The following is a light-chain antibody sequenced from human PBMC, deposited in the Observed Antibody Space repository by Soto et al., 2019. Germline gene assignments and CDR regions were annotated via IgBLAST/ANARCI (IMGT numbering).Light chain of an antibody. CDR1: KWGEKY. V-gene: IGLV3-1*01. J-gene: IGLJ3*02. CDR3: QAWDSSTNWV. Sequence: SYELTQPPSVSVSPGQTASITCSGDKWGEKYVSWYQQKPGQSPMLVIYQDIMRPSQIPERFSGSNSGNTATLTISGTQAVDDGDYYCQAWDSSTNWVFGGGTKLTVL. CDR2: QDI.